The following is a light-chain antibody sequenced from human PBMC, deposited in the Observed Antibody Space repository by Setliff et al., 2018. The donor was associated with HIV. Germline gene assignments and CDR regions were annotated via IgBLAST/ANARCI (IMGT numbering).Light chain of an antibody. V-gene: IGLV1-40*01. J-gene: IGLJ1*01. CDR3: QSYDSSLSVSA. Sequence: SSSNIGAGYDVHGYQQRPGTAPKLLIYRYKNRPTGVPDRFSGSKSGTSVSLAITGLQAEDEAEYYCQSYDSSLSVSAFGSGTKVTVL. CDR1: SSNIGAGYD. CDR2: RYK.